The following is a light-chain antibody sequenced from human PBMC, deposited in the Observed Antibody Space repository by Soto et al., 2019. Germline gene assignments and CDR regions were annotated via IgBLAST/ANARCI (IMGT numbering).Light chain of an antibody. Sequence: EFVLTQSPGTLSLSPGERATLSCRASQSVSSSYLAWYQQKPGQAPRILIYGASTRATGIPDRFSGSGSGTDFTLTISRLEPKVFAVNYCQKYGSSPPLTFGGGTKVEIK. CDR1: QSVSSSY. V-gene: IGKV3-20*01. J-gene: IGKJ4*01. CDR3: QKYGSSPPLT. CDR2: GAS.